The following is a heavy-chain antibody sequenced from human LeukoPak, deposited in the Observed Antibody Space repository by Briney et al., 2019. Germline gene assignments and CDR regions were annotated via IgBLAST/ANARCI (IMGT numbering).Heavy chain of an antibody. V-gene: IGHV4-39*07. D-gene: IGHD2-2*01. J-gene: IGHJ4*02. CDR2: IYYNGST. CDR3: ARDPPAMPSESRIRRDY. CDR1: GGSISSSSYY. Sequence: SETLSLTCTVSGGSISSSSYYWGWIRQPPGKGLEWIGNIYYNGSTYYNPSLESRVTISVDTSKNHFSLKLRSVTAADTAVYYCARDPPAMPSESRIRRDYWGQGTLVTVSS.